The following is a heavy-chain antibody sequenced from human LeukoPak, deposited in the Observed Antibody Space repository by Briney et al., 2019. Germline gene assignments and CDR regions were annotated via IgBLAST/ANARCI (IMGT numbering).Heavy chain of an antibody. CDR1: GFTFSSYW. J-gene: IGHJ6*03. V-gene: IGHV3-7*01. Sequence: GGSLRLSCAASGFTFSSYWMSWVRQAPGKGLEWVANIKQDGSEKYYVDSVKGRFAISRDNAKNSLYLQMNSLRAEDTAVYYCARDRGSSSGYYYYYMDVWGKGTTVTVSS. D-gene: IGHD6-6*01. CDR3: ARDRGSSSGYYYYYMDV. CDR2: IKQDGSEK.